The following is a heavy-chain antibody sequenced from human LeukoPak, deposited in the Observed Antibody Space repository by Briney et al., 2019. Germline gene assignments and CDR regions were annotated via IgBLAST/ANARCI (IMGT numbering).Heavy chain of an antibody. CDR3: ARVPRASGYYHREDY. V-gene: IGHV4-30-2*01. CDR2: IYHSGST. Sequence: KPSETLSLTCTVSGGSISSGGYYWSWIRQPPGKGLEWIGYIYHSGSTYYNPSLKSRVTISVDRSENQFSLKLSSVTAADTAVYYCARVPRASGYYHREDYWGQGTLVTVSS. CDR1: GGSISSGGYY. D-gene: IGHD3-3*01. J-gene: IGHJ4*02.